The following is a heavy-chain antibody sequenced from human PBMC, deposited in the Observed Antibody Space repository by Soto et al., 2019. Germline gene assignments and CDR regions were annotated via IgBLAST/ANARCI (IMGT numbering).Heavy chain of an antibody. V-gene: IGHV3-30-3*01. CDR2: ISHDGIYK. D-gene: IGHD3-10*01. Sequence: GGILILSCASVGFTFSSYAMVWVRQAPGKRMERFVVISHDGIYKYSADSVTGRYTLSRDNAKNTLYLQMNSLRAEATAVYYCARGHKAFQSKSPAGSQSIYYYCGMDFCGQG. CDR1: GFTFSSYA. J-gene: IGHJ6*02. CDR3: ARGHKAFQSKSPAGSQSIYYYCGMDF.